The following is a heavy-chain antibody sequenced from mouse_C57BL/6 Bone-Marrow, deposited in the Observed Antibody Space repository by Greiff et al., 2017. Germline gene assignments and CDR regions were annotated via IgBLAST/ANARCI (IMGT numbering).Heavy chain of an antibody. V-gene: IGHV1-69*01. CDR2: ICPSDSYT. D-gene: IGHD1-1*01. CDR3: ARGGSIYAMDY. Sequence: VQLQQPGAELVMPGASVKLSCKASGYTFTSYWMHWVKQRPGQGLEWIGEICPSDSYTNYNQNFKGKSTLTVDKSSRTAYMPLSSLTAEDSAVCYCARGGSIYAMDYWGQGTSVTVSS. CDR1: GYTFTSYW. J-gene: IGHJ4*01.